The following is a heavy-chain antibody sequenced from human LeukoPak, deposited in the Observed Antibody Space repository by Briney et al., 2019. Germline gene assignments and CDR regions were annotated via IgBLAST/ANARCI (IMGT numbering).Heavy chain of an antibody. CDR1: GYSFISYG. CDR3: ARSGFTVVLIANYHDGMDV. CDR2: ISGNSGNT. Sequence: ASVKVSCKCSGYSFISYGINWVRQAPGQGLEWMGWISGNSGNTKYADKFQGRVTMTTDTPTETVYMELRSLRSDDTAVYYCARSGFTVVLIANYHDGMDVWGHGTTVTVSS. J-gene: IGHJ6*02. D-gene: IGHD4-11*01. V-gene: IGHV1-18*01.